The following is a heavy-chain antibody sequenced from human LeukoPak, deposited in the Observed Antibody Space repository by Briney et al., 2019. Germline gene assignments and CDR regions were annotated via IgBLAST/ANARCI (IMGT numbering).Heavy chain of an antibody. V-gene: IGHV4-38-2*02. D-gene: IGHD1-26*01. CDR2: IYHSGST. Sequence: SETLSLTCTVSGYSISSGYYWGWIRQPPGKGLEWIGSIYHSGSTYYNPSLKSRVTISVDTSKNQFSLKLSSVTAADTAVYYCAGIVGATPFDYWGQGTLVTVPS. CDR1: GYSISSGYY. CDR3: AGIVGATPFDY. J-gene: IGHJ4*02.